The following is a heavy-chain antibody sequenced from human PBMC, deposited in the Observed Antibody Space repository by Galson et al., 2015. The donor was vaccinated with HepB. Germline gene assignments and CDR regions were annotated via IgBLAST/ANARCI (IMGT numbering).Heavy chain of an antibody. J-gene: IGHJ4*02. CDR3: ARSWAAGRSIDY. D-gene: IGHD6-13*01. CDR2: ISYGGSNE. Sequence: SLRLSCAASGFTFSNYGIHWVRQAPGKGLEWVAVISYGGSNEYYADSMKGRFTISRDNSKNTLYLQMNSLRAEDTAIYYCARSWAAGRSIDYWGQGTPVTVSS. V-gene: IGHV3-30*03. CDR1: GFTFSNYG.